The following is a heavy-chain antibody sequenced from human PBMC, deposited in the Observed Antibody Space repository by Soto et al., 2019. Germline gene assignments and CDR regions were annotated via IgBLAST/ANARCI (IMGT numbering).Heavy chain of an antibody. V-gene: IGHV4-34*01. Sequence: SETLSLSCAVYGGSFSGYYWSWIRQPPGKGLEWIGEINHSGSTNYNPSLKSRVTISVDTSKNQFSLKLSSVTAADTAVYYCARVGYSSSSARWRDYYGMDVWGQGTTVTVSS. CDR2: INHSGST. J-gene: IGHJ6*02. CDR1: GGSFSGYY. D-gene: IGHD6-6*01. CDR3: ARVGYSSSSARWRDYYGMDV.